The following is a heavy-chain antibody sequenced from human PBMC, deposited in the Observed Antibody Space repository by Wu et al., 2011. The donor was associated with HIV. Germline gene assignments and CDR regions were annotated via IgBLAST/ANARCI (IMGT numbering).Heavy chain of an antibody. CDR2: IIPIFGTA. Sequence: QVQLVQSGAEVKKPGSSVKVSCKASGATFSSYAISWVRQAPGQGLEWMGRIIPIFGTANYAQKFQGRLTITADKSTTTTYMELNDLRSEDTAVYYCARDLDGSGLATFDIWGQGTNGHRLF. D-gene: IGHD3-10*01. J-gene: IGHJ3*02. CDR3: ARDLDGSGLATFDI. CDR1: GATFSSYA. V-gene: IGHV1-69*06.